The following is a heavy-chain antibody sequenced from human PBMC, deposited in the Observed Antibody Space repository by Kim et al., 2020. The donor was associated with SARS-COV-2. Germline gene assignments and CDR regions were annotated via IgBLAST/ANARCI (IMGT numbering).Heavy chain of an antibody. Sequence: GGSLRLSCAASGFTFSDYAMSWVRQTPEKGLEWVSGMTNGGDTYFADFVKGRFTISRDSSKSTLYLQMNNLMAEDTATYCCAKEVSRIATPYFDSWGQGTLVTVSS. CDR3: AKEVSRIATPYFDS. CDR1: GFTFSDYA. D-gene: IGHD2-21*01. V-gene: IGHV3-23*01. CDR2: MTNGGDT. J-gene: IGHJ4*02.